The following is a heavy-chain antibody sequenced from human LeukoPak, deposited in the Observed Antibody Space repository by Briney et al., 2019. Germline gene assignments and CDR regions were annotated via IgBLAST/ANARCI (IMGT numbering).Heavy chain of an antibody. J-gene: IGHJ4*02. Sequence: ASVKVSCKAPGGTFSSYAISWVRQAPGQGLEWMGRIIPIFGTANYAQKSQGRVTITTDESTSTAYMELSSLRSEDTAVYYCARSDSSGRYYFDYWGQGTLVTVSS. CDR2: IIPIFGTA. V-gene: IGHV1-69*05. CDR3: ARSDSSGRYYFDY. D-gene: IGHD3-22*01. CDR1: GGTFSSYA.